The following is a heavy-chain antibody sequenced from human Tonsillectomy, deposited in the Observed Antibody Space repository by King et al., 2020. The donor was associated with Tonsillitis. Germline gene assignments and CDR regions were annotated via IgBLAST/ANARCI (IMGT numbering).Heavy chain of an antibody. V-gene: IGHV3-33*05. J-gene: IGHJ4*02. Sequence: VQLVQSGGGVVQPGRSLRLSCAASGFTFSSYGMHWVRQAPGKGLEWVAVISYDGSNKYYADSVKGRFTISRDNSKNTLYLQMNSLRAEDTAVYYCARTVGADYGDYGSDYWGQGTLVIVSS. CDR2: ISYDGSNK. CDR3: ARTVGADYGDYGSDY. D-gene: IGHD4-17*01. CDR1: GFTFSSYG.